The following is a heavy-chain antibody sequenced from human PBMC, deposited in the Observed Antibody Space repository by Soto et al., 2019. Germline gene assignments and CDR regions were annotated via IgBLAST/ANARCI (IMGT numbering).Heavy chain of an antibody. D-gene: IGHD3-22*01. CDR2: IIPIFGTA. J-gene: IGHJ4*02. V-gene: IGHV1-69*13. CDR3: ATHWKYYYDSSGYYYHQFDY. CDR1: GGTFSSYA. Sequence: GASVKVSCKASGGTFSSYAISWVRQAPGQGLEWMGGIIPIFGTANYAQKFQGRVTITADESTSTAYMELSSLRSEDTAVYYCATHWKYYYDSSGYYYHQFDYWGQGTLVTVSS.